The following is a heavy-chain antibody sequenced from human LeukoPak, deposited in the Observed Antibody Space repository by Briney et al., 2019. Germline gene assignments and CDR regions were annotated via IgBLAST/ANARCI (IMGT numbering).Heavy chain of an antibody. CDR3: ARVVVVVAATHYDY. CDR1: GFTFSSYS. J-gene: IGHJ4*02. D-gene: IGHD2-15*01. CDR2: ISSSSSTI. Sequence: GGSLRLSCAASGFTFSSYSMNWVRQAPGKGLEWVSYISSSSSTIYYADSVKGRFTISRDNAKNSLYLQMNSLRAEDTAVYYCARVVVVVAATHYDYWGQGTLGTVSS. V-gene: IGHV3-48*01.